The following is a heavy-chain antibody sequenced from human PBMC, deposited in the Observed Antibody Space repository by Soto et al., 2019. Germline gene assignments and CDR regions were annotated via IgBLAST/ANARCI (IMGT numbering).Heavy chain of an antibody. CDR1: GGSISSSSYY. CDR2: IYYSGST. V-gene: IGHV4-39*01. D-gene: IGHD3-22*01. Sequence: QLQLQESGPGLVKPSETLSLTCTVSGGSISSSSYYWGWIRQPPGKGLEWIGSIYYSGSTYYNPSLKSRVTISVDTSKNQFSLKLSSVTAADTAVYYCEVYYYDSSGYLDDDYWGQGTLVTVSS. CDR3: EVYYYDSSGYLDDDY. J-gene: IGHJ4*02.